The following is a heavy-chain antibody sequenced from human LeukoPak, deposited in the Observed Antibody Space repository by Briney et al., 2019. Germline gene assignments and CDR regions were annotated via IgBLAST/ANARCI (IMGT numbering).Heavy chain of an antibody. CDR2: IYWDNDK. Sequence: KESGPTLVKPLETLTLTCTFSGFSLNIRGGGVGWVRQPPGKALEWLSLIYWDNDKRYSPSLKTRLTITKDTSKKQVGLRMNYVAPADTATYYCAHIKGRYDLHNGWRAMDVWGQGTAVTVSS. V-gene: IGHV2-5*02. CDR3: AHIKGRYDLHNGWRAMDV. CDR1: GFSLNIRGGG. D-gene: IGHD3-3*01. J-gene: IGHJ6*02.